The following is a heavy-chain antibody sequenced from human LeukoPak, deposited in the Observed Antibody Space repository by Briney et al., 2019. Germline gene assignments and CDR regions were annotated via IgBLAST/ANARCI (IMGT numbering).Heavy chain of an antibody. D-gene: IGHD6-6*01. V-gene: IGHV1-69*04. J-gene: IGHJ6*03. CDR3: AREFGYSSSSFHYYMDV. Sequence: AASVKVSCKASGGTFSSYAISWVRQAPGQGLEWMGRIIPILGIANYAQKFQGRVTITTDESTSTACMELSSLRSEDTAVYYCAREFGYSSSSFHYYMDVWGKGTTVTVSS. CDR1: GGTFSSYA. CDR2: IIPILGIA.